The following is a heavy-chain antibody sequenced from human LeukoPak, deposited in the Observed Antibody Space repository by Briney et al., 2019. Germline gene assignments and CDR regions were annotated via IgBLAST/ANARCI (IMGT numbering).Heavy chain of an antibody. V-gene: IGHV3-23*01. CDR2: ISGSGGST. CDR3: AKRDYDILTGYYHAY. D-gene: IGHD3-9*01. J-gene: IGHJ4*02. Sequence: GGSLRLSCAASGFTFTSYAMTWVRQAPGKGLEWVSAISGSGGSTYYADTVKGRFTTSRDNSKNTLYLQMNSLRAEDTDVYYCAKRDYDILTGYYHAYWGQGTLLTVSS. CDR1: GFTFTSYA.